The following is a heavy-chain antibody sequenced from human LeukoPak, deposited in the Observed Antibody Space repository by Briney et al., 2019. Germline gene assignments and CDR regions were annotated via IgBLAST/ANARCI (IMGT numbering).Heavy chain of an antibody. J-gene: IGHJ5*02. CDR2: IYTSGST. V-gene: IGHV4-61*02. D-gene: IGHD2-2*01. CDR1: GGSIRSGSYY. CDR3: ARDHLPDCSSTSCSTNWFDP. Sequence: PSETLSLTCTVSGGSIRSGSYYWSWIRQPAGKGLEWIGRIYTSGSTNYNPSLKSRVTISVDTSKNQFSLKLSSVTAADTAVYYCARDHLPDCSSTSCSTNWFDPWGQGTLVTVSS.